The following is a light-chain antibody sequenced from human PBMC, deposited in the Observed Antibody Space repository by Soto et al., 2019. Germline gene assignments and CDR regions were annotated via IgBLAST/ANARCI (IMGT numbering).Light chain of an antibody. V-gene: IGKV3D-15*01. CDR2: AGS. CDR3: QQFRNWPWT. J-gene: IGKJ1*01. Sequence: EIMLSQSPGTLSVSQGDRVTLSCRASQSISINLAWYQHKPGQAPRLLIHAGSTRATGIPARISGSGSGTEFTLTISSLQSEDFAVYYCQQFRNWPWTFGQGTMVDIK. CDR1: QSISIN.